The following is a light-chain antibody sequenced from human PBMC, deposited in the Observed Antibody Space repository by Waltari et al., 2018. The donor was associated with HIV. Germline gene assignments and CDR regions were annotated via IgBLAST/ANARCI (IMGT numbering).Light chain of an antibody. Sequence: EIVLTQSPATLSVSPGERATLSCRASQSIGSNFAWYQQKPGQAPRVLIYGASTRATGIPARFSGSGSGTEFTLTISSLQSEDLAVYYCQQYYKWPRTFGQGTKVEIK. CDR2: GAS. V-gene: IGKV3-15*01. CDR3: QQYYKWPRT. J-gene: IGKJ1*01. CDR1: QSIGSN.